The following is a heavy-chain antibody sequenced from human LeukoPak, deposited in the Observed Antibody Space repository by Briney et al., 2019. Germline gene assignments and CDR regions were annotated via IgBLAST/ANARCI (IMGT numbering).Heavy chain of an antibody. D-gene: IGHD6-6*01. CDR1: GTSFTGYY. Sequence: PSETLSLTCAVYGTSFTGYYWSWIRQSPGKGLEWIGEIKHSGTTNYNPSLKSRVTISVDTSKNQFSLKVNSVTAADTAVYYCARRPPRGSQQLEAWGQGTLVTVSS. CDR3: ARRPPRGSQQLEA. V-gene: IGHV4-34*01. J-gene: IGHJ5*02. CDR2: IKHSGTT.